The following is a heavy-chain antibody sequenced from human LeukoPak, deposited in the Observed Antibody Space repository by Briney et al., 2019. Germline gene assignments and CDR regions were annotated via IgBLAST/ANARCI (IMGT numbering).Heavy chain of an antibody. CDR1: GFSFGDSW. J-gene: IGHJ6*02. CDR3: ATYKNWVAGDV. D-gene: IGHD7-27*01. CDR2: IKEDESQE. Sequence: GGSLRLSWPASGFSFGDSWMSWVRQVPGKGPGWVANIKEDESQEHYADSVKGRFTVSRDNAKNSLFLQMNSLRVEDTAVYYCATYKNWVAGDVWGQGTTVSVSS. V-gene: IGHV3-7*01.